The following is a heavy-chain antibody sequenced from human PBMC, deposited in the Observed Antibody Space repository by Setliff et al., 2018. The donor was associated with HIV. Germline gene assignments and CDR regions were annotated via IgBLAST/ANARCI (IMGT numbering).Heavy chain of an antibody. Sequence: SETLSLTCTVSGGSISSSSYYWGWIRQPPGKGLEWIGSLYYSGTTYYNPSLKSRLTVSVDTSKNQFSLKLSSVTAADTAVYYCATGGSGNSYNGAYDYWGQGTLVTVSS. J-gene: IGHJ4*02. V-gene: IGHV4-39*01. CDR1: GGSISSSSYY. CDR2: LYYSGTT. D-gene: IGHD3-10*01. CDR3: ATGGSGNSYNGAYDY.